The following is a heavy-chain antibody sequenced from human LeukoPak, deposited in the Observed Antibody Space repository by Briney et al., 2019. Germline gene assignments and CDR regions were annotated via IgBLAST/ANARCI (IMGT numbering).Heavy chain of an antibody. D-gene: IGHD3-9*01. J-gene: IGHJ4*02. V-gene: IGHV4-59*01. CDR2: IYYSGST. CDR3: ARGKVPLTGYPYYFDY. CDR1: GGSISSYY. Sequence: SETLSLTCTVSGGSISSYYWSWIRQPPGKGLVWIGYIYYSGSTNYNPSLKSRVTITVDTSKNQFSLKLSSVTAADTAVYYCARGKVPLTGYPYYFDYWGQGTLVTVSS.